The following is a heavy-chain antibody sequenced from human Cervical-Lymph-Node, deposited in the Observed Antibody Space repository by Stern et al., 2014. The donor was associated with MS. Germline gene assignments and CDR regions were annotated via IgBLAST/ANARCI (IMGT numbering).Heavy chain of an antibody. V-gene: IGHV1-2*02. CDR1: ENTFTGYY. Sequence: QVQLVQSGAEVKKPGASVKVTCKTSENTFTGYYIHWVRQAPGPGLEWMGWINPNSGAANYAQRFQDRVSLTSDTSNSLAYMELDRLTSGDTAVYYCARISLGSGIDYWGQGSLVTVSS. CDR3: ARISLGSGIDY. CDR2: INPNSGAA. J-gene: IGHJ4*02. D-gene: IGHD1-26*01.